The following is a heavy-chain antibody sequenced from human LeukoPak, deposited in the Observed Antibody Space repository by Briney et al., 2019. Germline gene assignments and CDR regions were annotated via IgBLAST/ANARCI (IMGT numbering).Heavy chain of an antibody. J-gene: IGHJ5*02. CDR2: IIPIFGTA. CDR3: ARGDRGDYVGWFDP. CDR1: GGTFTSYA. V-gene: IGHV1-69*05. Sequence: EASVTVSFTASGGTFTSYAISWVRQAPGQGLEWMGGIIPIFGTANYTKKFQGRVTITTDESTSTAYMELSSLRSEDTAVYYCARGDRGDYVGWFDPWGQGTLVTVSS. D-gene: IGHD4-17*01.